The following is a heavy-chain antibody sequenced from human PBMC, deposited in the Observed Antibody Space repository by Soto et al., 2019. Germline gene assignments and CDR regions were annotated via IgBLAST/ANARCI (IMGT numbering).Heavy chain of an antibody. CDR1: GYTFTSYG. D-gene: IGHD1-7*01. CDR2: ISAYNGNT. V-gene: IGHV1-18*04. Sequence: ASVKVSCKASGYTFTSYGISWVRQAPGQGLEWMGWISAYNGNTNYAQKLQGGVTMTTDTSTSTAYMELRSLRSDDTAVYYCARASSELPLTSPDYWGQGTLVTVSS. CDR3: ARASSELPLTSPDY. J-gene: IGHJ4*02.